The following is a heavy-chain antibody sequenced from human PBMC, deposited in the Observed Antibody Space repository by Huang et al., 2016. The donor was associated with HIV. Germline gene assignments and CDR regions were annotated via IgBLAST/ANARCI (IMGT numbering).Heavy chain of an antibody. D-gene: IGHD3-22*01. CDR3: ARARGFLYDSTGYYSRYYFDS. Sequence: QVQLVQSGAEVKKPGASVKVSCKASGFNFNNYDFNWVRQAAGQGLEWMGWTNPKRCNTGYAPKFQGRVTITRNTSITTAYMELRSLRSEDTAVYYCARARGFLYDSTGYYSRYYFDSWGQGTLVTISS. CDR1: GFNFNNYD. J-gene: IGHJ4*02. CDR2: TNPKRCNT. V-gene: IGHV1-8*03.